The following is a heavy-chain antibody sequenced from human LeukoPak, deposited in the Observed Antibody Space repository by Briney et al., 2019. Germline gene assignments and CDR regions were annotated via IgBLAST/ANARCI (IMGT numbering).Heavy chain of an antibody. CDR1: GGSFSGYY. CDR3: AGGQKYYYDSSGYGPNDY. CDR2: INHSGST. Sequence: ASETLSLTCAVYGGSFSGYYWSWIRQPPRKGLEWIGEINHSGSTKYNPSLKSRVTISIDTSKNQFSLKVSSVTAADTAVYYCAGGQKYYYDSSGYGPNDYWGQGTLVTVSS. D-gene: IGHD3-22*01. J-gene: IGHJ4*02. V-gene: IGHV4-34*01.